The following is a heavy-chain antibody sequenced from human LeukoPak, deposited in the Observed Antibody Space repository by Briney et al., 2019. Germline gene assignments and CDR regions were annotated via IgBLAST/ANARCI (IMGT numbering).Heavy chain of an antibody. Sequence: GGSLKLSCAASGFTFSGSAMHWVRQSSGKGREWVGRIRSKANSYATAYAASVKGRFTISRDDSKNTAYLQMNSLKTEDTAVYYCTRHEYGDSYPFDYWGQGTLVTISS. CDR3: TRHEYGDSYPFDY. CDR1: GFTFSGSA. V-gene: IGHV3-73*01. CDR2: IRSKANSYAT. J-gene: IGHJ4*02. D-gene: IGHD4-17*01.